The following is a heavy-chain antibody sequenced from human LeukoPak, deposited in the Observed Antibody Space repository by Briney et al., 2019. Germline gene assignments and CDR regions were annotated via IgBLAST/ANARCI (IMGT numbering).Heavy chain of an antibody. CDR1: GFTFRNYA. CDR2: VDSTGEYT. Sequence: GGSLRLSCAASGFTFRNYAMTWVRQAPGKGLDWVSAVDSTGEYTWHADSVRGRLTISRDNSKNTVYLQMDSLRAEDSAVYYRARSSSGYYYPYFDYWGQGTLVTVSS. D-gene: IGHD3-22*01. V-gene: IGHV3-23*01. J-gene: IGHJ4*02. CDR3: ARSSSGYYYPYFDY.